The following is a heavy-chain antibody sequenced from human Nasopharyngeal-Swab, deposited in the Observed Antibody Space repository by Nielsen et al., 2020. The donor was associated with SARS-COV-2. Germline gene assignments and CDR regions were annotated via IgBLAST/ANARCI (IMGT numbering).Heavy chain of an antibody. D-gene: IGHD3-22*01. CDR1: GLTFDDYA. V-gene: IGHV3-9*01. CDR2: IIRNSGSI. CDR3: ASGDSSGYYSDY. Sequence: GGSLTLSCAASGLTFDDYAMHWVRQAPGKGLEWDSGIIRNSGSIGYADSVKGRFTISRDHSKNSLYLQMNSLRAEDTALYYRASGDSSGYYSDYWGQGTLVTVSS. J-gene: IGHJ4*02.